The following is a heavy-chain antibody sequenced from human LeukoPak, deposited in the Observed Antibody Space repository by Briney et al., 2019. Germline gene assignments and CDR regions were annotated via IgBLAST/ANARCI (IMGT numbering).Heavy chain of an antibody. CDR1: GYTFTGYY. Sequence: GASVTVSCTASGYTFTGYYMHWVRQAPGQGLEWMGWINPNSGGTNYAQKFQGRVTMTRDTSISTAYMELSRLRSDDTAVYYYARDTTYYDILTGYDYWGQGTLVTVSS. D-gene: IGHD3-9*01. V-gene: IGHV1-2*02. CDR3: ARDTTYYDILTGYDY. CDR2: INPNSGGT. J-gene: IGHJ4*02.